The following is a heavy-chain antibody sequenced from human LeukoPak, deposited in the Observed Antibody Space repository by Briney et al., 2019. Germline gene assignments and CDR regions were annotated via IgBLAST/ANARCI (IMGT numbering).Heavy chain of an antibody. CDR2: INHNGNVN. V-gene: IGHV3-7*03. J-gene: IGHJ6*02. CDR1: GFTFSNYC. CDR3: ARGGSLDV. Sequence: PGGSLRLSCAASGFTFSNYCMSWVRQAPGKGLEWVANINHNGNVNYYVDSVKGRFTISRDNAKNSLYLQMSNLRAEDTAVYFCARGGSLDVWGQGATVTVSS. D-gene: IGHD2-15*01.